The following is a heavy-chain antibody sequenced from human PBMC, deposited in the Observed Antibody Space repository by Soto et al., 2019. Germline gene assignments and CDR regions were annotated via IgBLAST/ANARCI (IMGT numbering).Heavy chain of an antibody. Sequence: QVKLVQSGAEVKKPGSSMKVSCKASGYTVGTSGISWIRQAPGQGLEWMGWISAYNGNTNYAQKLQERVTRTTATSTNTAYLELRSLRSDVRALYYCAIAGHYCDSSGYVNWGQGTMVTVSS. V-gene: IGHV1-18*01. CDR3: AIAGHYCDSSGYVN. J-gene: IGHJ4*02. CDR2: ISAYNGNT. D-gene: IGHD3-22*01. CDR1: GYTVGTSG.